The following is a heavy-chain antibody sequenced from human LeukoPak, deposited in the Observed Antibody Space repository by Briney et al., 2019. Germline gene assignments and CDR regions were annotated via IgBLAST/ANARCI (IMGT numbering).Heavy chain of an antibody. V-gene: IGHV1-69*05. CDR1: GGTFSSYA. CDR2: IIPIFGTT. CDR3: ARSLRRVTMIAPGY. D-gene: IGHD3-22*01. Sequence: SVKVSCKASGGTFSSYAIDWVRQAPGQGLEWMGGIIPIFGTTNYAQKFQGRVTMTRDTSTSTVYMELSSLRSEDTAVYYCARSLRRVTMIAPGYWGQGTLVTVSS. J-gene: IGHJ4*02.